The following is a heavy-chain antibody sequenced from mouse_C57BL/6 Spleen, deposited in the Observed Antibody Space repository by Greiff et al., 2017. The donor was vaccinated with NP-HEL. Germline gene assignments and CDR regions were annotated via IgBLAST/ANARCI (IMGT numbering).Heavy chain of an antibody. CDR3: ARSYYSNYWFAY. CDR1: GYTFTSYW. D-gene: IGHD2-5*01. CDR2: IDPSDSYT. J-gene: IGHJ3*01. Sequence: QIQLQQPGAELVRPGTSVKLSCKASGYTFTSYWMHWVKQRPGQGLEWIGVIDPSDSYTNYNQKFKGKATLTVDTSSSTAYMQLSSLTSEDYAVYYCARSYYSNYWFAYGGQGTLVTVSA. V-gene: IGHV1-59*01.